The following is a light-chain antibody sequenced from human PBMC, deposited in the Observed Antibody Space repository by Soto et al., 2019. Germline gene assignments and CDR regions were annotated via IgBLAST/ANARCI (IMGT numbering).Light chain of an antibody. Sequence: VLTQSAGTLSLSPGERATLSCRASQSVSNNLAWYQQKPGQAPRLLIYGASTRATGIPARFSGSGSGTEFTLTISSLQSEDFAVYYCQQYNNWPPITFGQGTRLEIK. CDR1: QSVSNN. V-gene: IGKV3-15*01. CDR2: GAS. CDR3: QQYNNWPPIT. J-gene: IGKJ5*01.